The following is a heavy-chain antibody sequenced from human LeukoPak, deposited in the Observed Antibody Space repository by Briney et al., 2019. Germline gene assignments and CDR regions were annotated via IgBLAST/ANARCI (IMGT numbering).Heavy chain of an antibody. Sequence: GGSLRLSCAASGFTFSSYSMNWVRQAPGKGLEWVSYISSSGSTIYYADSVEGRFTISRDNAKNSLYLQMNSLRAEDTAVYYCARVYSSGWYVPTTAYFDYWGQGTLVTVSS. J-gene: IGHJ4*02. CDR3: ARVYSSGWYVPTTAYFDY. D-gene: IGHD6-19*01. V-gene: IGHV3-48*04. CDR1: GFTFSSYS. CDR2: ISSSGSTI.